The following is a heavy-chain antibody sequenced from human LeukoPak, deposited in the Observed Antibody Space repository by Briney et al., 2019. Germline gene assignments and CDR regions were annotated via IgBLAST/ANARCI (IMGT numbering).Heavy chain of an antibody. V-gene: IGHV3-53*01. J-gene: IGHJ4*02. CDR3: ARVGSMYSSSWYYFDD. Sequence: PGGSLRLSCAASGFTVSSNYMSWVRQAPGKGLECVSVIYSGGSTYYADSVKGRFTISRDNSKNTLYLQMNSLRAEDTAVYYCARVGSMYSSSWYYFDDWGQGTLVTVSS. CDR1: GFTVSSNY. CDR2: IYSGGST. D-gene: IGHD6-13*01.